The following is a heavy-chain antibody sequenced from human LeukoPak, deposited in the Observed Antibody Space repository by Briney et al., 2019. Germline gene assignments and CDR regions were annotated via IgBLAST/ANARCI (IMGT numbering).Heavy chain of an antibody. CDR1: GGSITSYY. CDR2: VYYSGTY. V-gene: IGHV4-59*08. Sequence: SETLSLTCTVSGGSITSYYWSWIRQPPGKGLEWIGYVYYSGTYNYSPSLKSRVTISVDTSKNQFSLKLSSVTAADTAVYYCARRHYGGNSDRFDPWGQGTLVTVSS. J-gene: IGHJ5*02. CDR3: ARRHYGGNSDRFDP. D-gene: IGHD4-23*01.